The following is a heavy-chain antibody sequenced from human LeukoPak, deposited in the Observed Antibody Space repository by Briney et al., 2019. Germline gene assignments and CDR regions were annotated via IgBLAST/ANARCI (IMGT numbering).Heavy chain of an antibody. CDR3: AKRGVVIRGILVIGYHQEAYHYDF. J-gene: IGHJ4*02. V-gene: IGHV3-23*01. D-gene: IGHD3-10*01. CDR2: ISERGGST. Sequence: GGSLRLSCVVSGINLSNYAMTWVRQAPGKGLEWVSYISERGGSTTYADSVKGRFTISRDTSLNTLYPQMNNLRAEDTAVYFCAKRGVVIRGILVIGYHQEAYHYDFWGQGVLVTVSS. CDR1: GINLSNYA.